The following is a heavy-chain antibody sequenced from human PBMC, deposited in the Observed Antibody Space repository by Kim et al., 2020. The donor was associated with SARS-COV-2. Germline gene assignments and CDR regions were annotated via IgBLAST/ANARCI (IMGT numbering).Heavy chain of an antibody. CDR3: TRAGSGSYYIVGAFDY. Sequence: GGSLRLSCTASGFTFGDYAMSWFRQAPGKGLEWVGFIRSKAYGGTTEYAASVKGRFTISRDDSKSIAYLQMNSLKTEDTAVYYCTRAGSGSYYIVGAFDYWGQGTLVTVSS. J-gene: IGHJ4*02. CDR2: IRSKAYGGTT. D-gene: IGHD3-10*01. V-gene: IGHV3-49*03. CDR1: GFTFGDYA.